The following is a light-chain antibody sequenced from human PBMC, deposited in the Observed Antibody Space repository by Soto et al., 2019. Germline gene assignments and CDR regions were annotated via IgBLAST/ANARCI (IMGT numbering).Light chain of an antibody. CDR2: DVN. J-gene: IGLJ2*01. CDR1: SSDVGGYHY. Sequence: QSALTQPRSVSGSPGQSVTLSCTGTSSDVGGYHYVSWYQHHPGKAPKIIIYDVNKRPSGVPDSFSGSKSGNTASLTISGLPTEDEADYYCCSYAGSYTLVFGGGTQLTVL. CDR3: CSYAGSYTLV. V-gene: IGLV2-11*01.